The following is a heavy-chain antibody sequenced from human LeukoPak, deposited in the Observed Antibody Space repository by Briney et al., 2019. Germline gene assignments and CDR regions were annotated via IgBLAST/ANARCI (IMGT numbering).Heavy chain of an antibody. D-gene: IGHD4-17*01. CDR3: AGDRTVTTGEFDY. CDR2: MIPGTGST. V-gene: IGHV1-46*01. J-gene: IGHJ4*02. CDR1: GYTFTSYY. Sequence: ASVKVSCKASGYTFTSYYMHWVRQAPGQGLEWMGIMIPGTGSTSYSQKFQGRVTMTRDTSTSTVYMELSRLRSEDTAAYYCAGDRTVTTGEFDYWGQGTLVTVSS.